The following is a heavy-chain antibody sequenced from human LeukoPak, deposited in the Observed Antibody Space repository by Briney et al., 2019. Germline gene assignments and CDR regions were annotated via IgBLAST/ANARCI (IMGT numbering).Heavy chain of an antibody. J-gene: IGHJ4*02. V-gene: IGHV3-30*18. CDR2: ISYDGSNK. CDR3: AKGLPYYYDSSGYADY. Sequence: GGSLRLSCAASGFIFSSYGMHWVRQAPGKGLEWVAVISYDGSNKYYADSVKGRFTISRDNSKNTLYLQMNSLRAEDTAVYYCAKGLPYYYDSSGYADYWGQGTLVTVSS. CDR1: GFIFSSYG. D-gene: IGHD3-22*01.